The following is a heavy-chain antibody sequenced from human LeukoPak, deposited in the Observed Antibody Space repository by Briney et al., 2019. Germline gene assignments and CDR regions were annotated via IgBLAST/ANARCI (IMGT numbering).Heavy chain of an antibody. V-gene: IGHV3-30-3*01. CDR2: ISYDGSNK. D-gene: IGHD3-22*01. CDR3: ARDYYDSSGYYSWDFDY. CDR1: GFTFSSYA. Sequence: GRSLRLSCAASGFTFSSYAMHWVRQAPGKGLEWVAVISYDGSNKYYADSVKGRFTISRDNSKNTLYLQMNSLRAEDTAVYYCARDYYDSSGYYSWDFDYWGQGTLVTVSS. J-gene: IGHJ4*02.